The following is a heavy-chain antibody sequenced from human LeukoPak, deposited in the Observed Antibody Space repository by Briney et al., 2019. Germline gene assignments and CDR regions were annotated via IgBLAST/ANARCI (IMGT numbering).Heavy chain of an antibody. CDR1: GYTFTSYY. CDR2: IDPSGGST. CDR3: ARDLRGYSYGYYYYYGMDV. V-gene: IGHV1-46*01. D-gene: IGHD5-18*01. J-gene: IGHJ6*02. Sequence: ASVKVSCKASGYTFTSYYMHWVRQAPGQGLEWMGIIDPSGGSTSYAQKFQGRVTMTRDTSTSTVYMELSSLRSEDTAVYYCARDLRGYSYGYYYYYGMDVWGQGTTVTVSS.